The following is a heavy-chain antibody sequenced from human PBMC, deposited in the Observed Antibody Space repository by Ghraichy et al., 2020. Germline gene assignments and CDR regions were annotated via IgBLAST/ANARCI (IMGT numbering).Heavy chain of an antibody. J-gene: IGHJ4*02. CDR1: GGSISSGGYY. CDR2: IYYSGST. V-gene: IGHV4-31*03. D-gene: IGHD4-17*01. CDR3: AGGETVTQKVKGFDY. Sequence: SETLSLTCTVSGGSISSGGYYWSWIRQHPGKGLEWIGYIYYSGSTYYNPSLKSRVTISVDTSKNQFSLKLSSVTAAGTAVYYCAGGETVTQKVKGFDYWGQGTLVTVSS.